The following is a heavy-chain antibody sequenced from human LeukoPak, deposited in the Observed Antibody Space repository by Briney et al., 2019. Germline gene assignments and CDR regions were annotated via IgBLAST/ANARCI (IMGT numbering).Heavy chain of an antibody. CDR3: AKMDDYDSSGPTDY. D-gene: IGHD3-22*01. Sequence: GGSLRLSCAASGFTFSSYAMSWVRQAPGKGLEWVSAISGSGGSTYYADSVMGRFTISRDNSKNTLYLQMNSLRAEDTAVYYCAKMDDYDSSGPTDYWGQGTLVTVSS. V-gene: IGHV3-23*01. CDR2: ISGSGGST. J-gene: IGHJ4*02. CDR1: GFTFSSYA.